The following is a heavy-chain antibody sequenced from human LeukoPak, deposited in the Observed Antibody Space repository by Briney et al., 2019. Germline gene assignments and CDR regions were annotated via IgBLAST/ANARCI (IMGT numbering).Heavy chain of an antibody. CDR2: IIAIFGTA. D-gene: IGHD3-10*01. V-gene: IGHV1-69*05. Sequence: SVKVSCKASGGTFSSYAISWVRQAPGQGLEWMGGIIAIFGTANYAQKFQGRVTITTDESTSTAYMELSSLRSEDTAVYYCAIMVRGVIRYYYYYMDVWGKGTTVTVS. J-gene: IGHJ6*03. CDR1: GGTFSSYA. CDR3: AIMVRGVIRYYYYYMDV.